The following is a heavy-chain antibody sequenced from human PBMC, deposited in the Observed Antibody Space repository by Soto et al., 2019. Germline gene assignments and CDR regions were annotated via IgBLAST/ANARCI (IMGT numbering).Heavy chain of an antibody. D-gene: IGHD3-22*01. J-gene: IGHJ6*02. CDR1: GYTFTGYY. Sequence: ASVKVSCKASGYTFTGYYMHWVRQAPGQGLEWMGWINPNSGGTNYAQKFQGWVTMTRDTSISTAYMELSRLRSDDTAVYYCARDYREYYYDSSGTSPWQAAYYYYGMDVWGQGTTVTAP. CDR2: INPNSGGT. CDR3: ARDYREYYYDSSGTSPWQAAYYYYGMDV. V-gene: IGHV1-2*04.